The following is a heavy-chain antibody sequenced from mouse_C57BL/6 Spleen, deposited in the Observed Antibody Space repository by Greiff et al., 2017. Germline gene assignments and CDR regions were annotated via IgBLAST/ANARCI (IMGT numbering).Heavy chain of an antibody. CDR2: FYPGSGSI. CDR3: ARHETSAYYRIYYAMDY. D-gene: IGHD2-14*01. CDR1: GYTFTEYT. J-gene: IGHJ4*01. Sequence: QVQLQQSGAELVKPGASVKLSCKASGYTFTEYTIHWVKQRSGQGLEWIGWFYPGSGSIKYNEKFKDKATLTADKSSSTVYMELSRLTSEDSAVYFCARHETSAYYRIYYAMDYWGQGTSVTVSS. V-gene: IGHV1-62-2*01.